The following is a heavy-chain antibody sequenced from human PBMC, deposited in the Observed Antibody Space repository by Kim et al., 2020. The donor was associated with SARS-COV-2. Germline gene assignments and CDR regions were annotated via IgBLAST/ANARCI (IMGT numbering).Heavy chain of an antibody. V-gene: IGHV4-4*07. J-gene: IGHJ6*02. CDR2: IYTSGST. CDR1: GGSISSYY. CDR3: ARTSTITIFGVVAHPYYYSGRDV. D-gene: IGHD3-3*01. Sequence: SETLSLTCTVSGGSISSYYWSWIRQPAGKGLEWIGRIYTSGSTNYNPSLKSRVTMSVDTSKNQFSLKLSSVTAADTAVYYCARTSTITIFGVVAHPYYYSGRDVWGQGTTVTVSS.